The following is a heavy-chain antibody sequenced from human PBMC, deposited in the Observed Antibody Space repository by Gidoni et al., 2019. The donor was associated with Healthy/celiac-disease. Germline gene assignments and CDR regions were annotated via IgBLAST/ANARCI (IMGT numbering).Heavy chain of an antibody. CDR1: GFTFRSYS. CDR3: ARDPLDYGGNSGGFDY. V-gene: IGHV3-21*01. D-gene: IGHD4-17*01. Sequence: EVQLVESGGGLVKPGGSLRLYCAASGFTFRSYSMNWVRQAPGKGLEWVSSISSSSSYIYYADSVKGRFTISRDNAKNSLYLQMNSLRAEDTAVYYCARDPLDYGGNSGGFDYWGQGTLVTVSS. CDR2: ISSSSSYI. J-gene: IGHJ4*02.